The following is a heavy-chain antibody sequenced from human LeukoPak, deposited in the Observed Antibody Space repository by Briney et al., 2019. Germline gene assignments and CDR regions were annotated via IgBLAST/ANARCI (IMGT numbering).Heavy chain of an antibody. D-gene: IGHD4-17*01. Sequence: PSETLSLTCTVSGGSISSYYWSWIRQPPGKGLEWIGYIYYSGSTYYNPSLKSRVTISVDTSKNQFSLKLSSVTAADTAVYHCARSGHYGDYEVDYWGQGTLVTVSS. CDR3: ARSGHYGDYEVDY. V-gene: IGHV4-59*04. CDR1: GGSISSYY. J-gene: IGHJ4*02. CDR2: IYYSGST.